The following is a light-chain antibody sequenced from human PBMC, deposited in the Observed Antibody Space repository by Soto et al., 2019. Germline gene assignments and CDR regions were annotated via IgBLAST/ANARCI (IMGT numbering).Light chain of an antibody. J-gene: IGLJ1*01. CDR3: SSYTTSSTRV. Sequence: QSALTQPASVSGSPGQSIASSGTGSSIDVGIYNYVSWYQQHPGKVPKLIIYEVTNRPSGVSNRFSGSKSGNTASLTISGLQAEDEADYYCSSYTTSSTRVFGTGTKVTVL. CDR1: SIDVGIYNY. V-gene: IGLV2-14*01. CDR2: EVT.